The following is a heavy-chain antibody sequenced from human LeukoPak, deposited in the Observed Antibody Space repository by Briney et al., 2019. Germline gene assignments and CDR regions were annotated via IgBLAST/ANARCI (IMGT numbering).Heavy chain of an antibody. CDR3: VRGGQGFGY. V-gene: IGHV3-7*01. CDR2: IKQDGSEK. J-gene: IGHJ4*02. Sequence: GALRLPCSGFGFRLSLYWMGWVRQGPREGLEWVANIKQDGSEKNYVDSVKGRFTISRDNAKNSLYLQMNSLRDEDTALYYCVRGGQGFGYWGQGTLVTVSS. CDR1: GFRLSLYW. D-gene: IGHD3-10*01.